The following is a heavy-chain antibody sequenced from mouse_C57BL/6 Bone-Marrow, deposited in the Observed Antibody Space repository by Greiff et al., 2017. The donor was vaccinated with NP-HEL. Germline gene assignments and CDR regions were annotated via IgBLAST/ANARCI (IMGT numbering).Heavy chain of an antibody. CDR3: ARAGSWYFDV. Sequence: DVQLVESGGGLVKPGGSLKLSCAASGFTFSSYAMSWVRQTPEKRLEWVATISDGGSYTYYPANVKGRFTISSDNAKNNLYLQMSHLKSEDTAMYYCARAGSWYFDVWGTGTTVTVSS. D-gene: IGHD3-1*01. CDR2: ISDGGSYT. J-gene: IGHJ1*03. V-gene: IGHV5-4*01. CDR1: GFTFSSYA.